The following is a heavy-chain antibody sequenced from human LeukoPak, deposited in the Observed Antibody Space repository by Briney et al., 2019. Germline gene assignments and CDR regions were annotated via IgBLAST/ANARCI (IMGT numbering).Heavy chain of an antibody. CDR3: ARGKSSDYDILTGKNWFDP. D-gene: IGHD3-9*01. J-gene: IGHJ5*02. Sequence: GRSLRLSCAASGLTFSSYGMHWVRQAPGKGLEWVAVIWYDGSNKYYADSVKGRFTISRDNSKNTLYLQMNSLRAEDTAVYYCARGKSSDYDILTGKNWFDPWGQGTLVTVSS. CDR2: IWYDGSNK. V-gene: IGHV3-33*01. CDR1: GLTFSSYG.